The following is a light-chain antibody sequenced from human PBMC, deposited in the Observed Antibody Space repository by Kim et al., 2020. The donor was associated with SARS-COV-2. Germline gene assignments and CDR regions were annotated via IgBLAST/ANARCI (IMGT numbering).Light chain of an antibody. Sequence: QAVVTQEPSLTVSPGETVTLTCGSSTGAVTSGHYPFWFQQKPGQAPRTLIYYTTNRHSWTPARFSGSLLGGKAALTLSGAQPEDEAEYFCFLFSSATGIFGGGTQLTVL. CDR1: TGAVTSGHY. J-gene: IGLJ2*01. V-gene: IGLV7-46*01. CDR2: YTT. CDR3: FLFSSATGI.